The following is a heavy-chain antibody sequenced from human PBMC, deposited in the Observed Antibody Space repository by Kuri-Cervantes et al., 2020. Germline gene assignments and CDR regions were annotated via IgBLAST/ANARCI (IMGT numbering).Heavy chain of an antibody. Sequence: GGSLRLSCAASGFTFSDYYMSWIRQAPGKGLEWVSYISSSGSTIYYADSVKGRFTISRDSSKNTLFLQMNSLRADDTAVYYCARYMVRGIYYGMDVWGQGTTVTVSS. J-gene: IGHJ6*02. CDR2: ISSSGSTI. V-gene: IGHV3-11*01. CDR1: GFTFSDYY. D-gene: IGHD3-10*01. CDR3: ARYMVRGIYYGMDV.